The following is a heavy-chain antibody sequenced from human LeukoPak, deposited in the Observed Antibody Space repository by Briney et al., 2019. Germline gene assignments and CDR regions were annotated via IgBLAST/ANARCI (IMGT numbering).Heavy chain of an antibody. CDR2: IYYSGST. Sequence: SETLSLTCTVSGGSISSYYWSWIRQPPGEGLEWLGYIYYSGSTNYNPSLKSRVTISVDTSKDQFSLKLSSVTAADTAVYYCARDQNWFDPWGQGTLVTVSS. J-gene: IGHJ5*02. CDR3: ARDQNWFDP. V-gene: IGHV4-59*01. CDR1: GGSISSYY.